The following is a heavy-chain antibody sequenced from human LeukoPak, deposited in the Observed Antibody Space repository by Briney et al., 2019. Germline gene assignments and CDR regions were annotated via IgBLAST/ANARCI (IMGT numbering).Heavy chain of an antibody. CDR2: ISGSGGST. J-gene: IGHJ4*02. V-gene: IGHV3-23*01. CDR1: GFTFSSYA. Sequence: GGSLRLSCAASGFTFSSYAMSWVRQAPGKGLEWVSAISGSGGSTYYADSVKGRFTISRDNSKNTLYLQMNSLRAEDAAVYYCAKSRYSSSWYYFDYRGQGTLVTVSS. D-gene: IGHD6-13*01. CDR3: AKSRYSSSWYYFDY.